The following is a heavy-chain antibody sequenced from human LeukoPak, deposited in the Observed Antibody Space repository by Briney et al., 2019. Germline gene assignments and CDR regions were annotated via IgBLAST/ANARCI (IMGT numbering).Heavy chain of an antibody. V-gene: IGHV3-9*03. D-gene: IGHD5-18*01. CDR1: GFTFDDYA. Sequence: GGSLRLSCAASGFTFDDYAMHWVRQAPGKGLEWVSGISWNSGSIGYADSVKGRFTISRDNAKNSLYLQMNSLRAEDMALYYCAKDKNKGGGYSYGPDAFDIWGQGTMVTVSS. CDR2: ISWNSGSI. CDR3: AKDKNKGGGYSYGPDAFDI. J-gene: IGHJ3*02.